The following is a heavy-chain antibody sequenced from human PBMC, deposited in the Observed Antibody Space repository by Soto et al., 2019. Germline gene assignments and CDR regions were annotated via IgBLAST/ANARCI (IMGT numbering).Heavy chain of an antibody. CDR2: INHSGST. CDR1: GGSFSCYY. D-gene: IGHD3-16*01. J-gene: IGHJ6*02. V-gene: IGHV4-34*01. Sequence: SETLSLTCAVYGGSFSCYYWSWIRQPPGQGLEWIGEINHSGSTNYNPSLKSRVTISVDTSKNQFSLKLSSVTAADTAVYYCARWGGFTTIGSYYYYGMDVWGQGTTVTVSS. CDR3: ARWGGFTTIGSYYYYGMDV.